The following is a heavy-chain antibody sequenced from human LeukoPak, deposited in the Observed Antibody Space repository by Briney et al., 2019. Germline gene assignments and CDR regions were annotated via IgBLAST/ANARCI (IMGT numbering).Heavy chain of an antibody. V-gene: IGHV3-9*01. CDR3: AKAYGGNSRASHALGGY. CDR2: ISWNSGSI. Sequence: GGSLRLSCAAAGFTFDDYAMHWVRQAPGKGLEWVSGISWNSGSIGYADSVKGRFTISRDNAKNSLYLQMNSLRAEDTALYYCAKAYGGNSRASHALGGYWGQGTLVTVSS. CDR1: GFTFDDYA. D-gene: IGHD4-23*01. J-gene: IGHJ4*02.